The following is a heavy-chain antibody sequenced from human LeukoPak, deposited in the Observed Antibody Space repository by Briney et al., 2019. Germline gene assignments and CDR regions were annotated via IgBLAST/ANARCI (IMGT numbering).Heavy chain of an antibody. CDR3: ARDRTSSWDHYYYYYMDV. Sequence: PSETLSPTCTVSGGSISSGSYYWSWIRQPAGKGLEWIGRIYTSGSTNYNPSLKSRVTISVDTSKNQFSLKLSSVTAADTAVYYCARDRTSSWDHYYYYYMDVWGKGTTVTISS. CDR1: GGSISSGSYY. CDR2: IYTSGST. D-gene: IGHD6-13*01. J-gene: IGHJ6*03. V-gene: IGHV4-61*02.